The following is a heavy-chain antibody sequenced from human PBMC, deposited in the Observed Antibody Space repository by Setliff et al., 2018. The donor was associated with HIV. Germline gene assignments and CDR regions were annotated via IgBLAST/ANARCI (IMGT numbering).Heavy chain of an antibody. CDR1: GFTFSSYG. D-gene: IGHD6-19*01. CDR2: IWYDGSNK. V-gene: IGHV3-30*02. Sequence: PGGSLRLSCAASGFTFSSYGMHWVRQAPGKGLEWVAVIWYDGSNKYYADSLKGRFTISRDNSKNTLFLQMNSLRTEDTAVYYCAKNFYSSPWSPLDYWGQGTLVTVSS. CDR3: AKNFYSSPWSPLDY. J-gene: IGHJ4*02.